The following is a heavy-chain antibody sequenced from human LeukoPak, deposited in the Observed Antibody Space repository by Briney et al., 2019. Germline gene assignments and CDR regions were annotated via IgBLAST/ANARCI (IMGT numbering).Heavy chain of an antibody. CDR2: IYSGGST. D-gene: IGHD1-1*01. CDR1: GFTVSSNY. J-gene: IGHJ3*02. Sequence: GGSLRLSCAASGFTVSSNYMSWVRQAPGKGLEWVSVIYSGGSTYYADSVKGRFTISRDNSKNTLYLQMNSLGAEDTAVFYCARIRLPTKGDAFDIWGQGTMVTVAS. V-gene: IGHV3-53*05. CDR3: ARIRLPTKGDAFDI.